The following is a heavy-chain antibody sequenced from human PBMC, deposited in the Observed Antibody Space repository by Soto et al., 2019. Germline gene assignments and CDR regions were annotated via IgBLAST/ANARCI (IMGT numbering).Heavy chain of an antibody. D-gene: IGHD6-19*01. V-gene: IGHV3-74*01. Sequence: GESLKISCAASGFTFSSYWMHWVRQAPGKGLVWVSRINSDGSSTSYADSVKGRFTISRDTANNTLYLQMNSLRAEDTAVYYCARAVATSGRAMDVWGQGTTVTVSS. CDR2: INSDGSST. CDR3: ARAVATSGRAMDV. J-gene: IGHJ6*02. CDR1: GFTFSSYW.